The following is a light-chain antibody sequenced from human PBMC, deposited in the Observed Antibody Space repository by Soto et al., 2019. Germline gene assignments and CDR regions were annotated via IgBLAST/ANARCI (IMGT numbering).Light chain of an antibody. CDR2: GAS. CDR3: QQYGSPIT. V-gene: IGKV3-20*01. J-gene: IGKJ5*01. CDR1: QSVDIN. Sequence: EIVLTQSPATLSVSPGERVTLSCRASQSVDINLAWYQQKPGQAPRLLIYGASSRATGIPDRFSGSGSGTDFTLTISRLEPEDFAVYYCQQYGSPITFGQGTRLEIK.